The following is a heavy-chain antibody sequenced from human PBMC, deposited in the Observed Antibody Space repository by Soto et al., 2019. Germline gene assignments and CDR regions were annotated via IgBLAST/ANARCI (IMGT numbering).Heavy chain of an antibody. V-gene: IGHV4-61*01. J-gene: IGHJ4*02. Sequence: QVQLQESGPGLVKPSETLSLTCTVSGGSVSSGSYYWSWIRHPPGKGLEWIGYIYYSGSTNYNPSLKSRVTISVDTSKNQFSMKLSSVTAADTAVYYCARDPHSTFDYWGQGTLVTVSS. CDR1: GGSVSSGSYY. CDR2: IYYSGST. D-gene: IGHD2-21*01. CDR3: ARDPHSTFDY.